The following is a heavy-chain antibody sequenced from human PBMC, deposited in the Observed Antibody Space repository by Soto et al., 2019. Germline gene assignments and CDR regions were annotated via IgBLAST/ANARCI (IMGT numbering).Heavy chain of an antibody. CDR3: ARQADYNILTGYFYYFDY. J-gene: IGHJ4*02. D-gene: IGHD3-9*01. CDR2: IYPGDSDA. Sequence: LKISCKSSGYSFTDYWIGWVRQMPGKGLEWMGIIYPGDSDARYSPSFQGQVTISVDTSINTAFLRWNSLTASDTAMYYCARQADYNILTGYFYYFDYWGQGSLVTVSS. CDR1: GYSFTDYW. V-gene: IGHV5-51*01.